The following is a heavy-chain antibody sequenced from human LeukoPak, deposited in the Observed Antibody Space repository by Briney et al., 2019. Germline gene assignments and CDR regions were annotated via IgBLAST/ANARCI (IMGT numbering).Heavy chain of an antibody. J-gene: IGHJ4*02. CDR3: ARDLEWLEY. D-gene: IGHD6-19*01. Sequence: SETLSLTCTVSGASISSSTYYWGWIRQPPGRGLEWIGSIYYSGSTNYNPSLKSRVTISVDTSKNQFSLKLSSVTAADTAVYYCARDLEWLEYWGQGTLVTVSS. CDR1: GASISSSTYY. CDR2: IYYSGST. V-gene: IGHV4-39*07.